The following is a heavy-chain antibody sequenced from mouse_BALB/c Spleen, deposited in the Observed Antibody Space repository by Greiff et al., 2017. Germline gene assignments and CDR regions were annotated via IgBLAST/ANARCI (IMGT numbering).Heavy chain of an antibody. D-gene: IGHD2-14*01. CDR1: GYTFTDYN. CDR2: IYPYNGGT. J-gene: IGHJ4*01. CDR3: ARVRYDGAMDY. V-gene: IGHV1S29*02. Sequence: EVHLVESGPELVKPGASVKISCKASGYTFTDYNMHWVKQSHGKSLEWIGYIYPYNGGTGYNQKFKSKATLTVDNSSSTAYMELRSLTSEDSAVYYCARVRYDGAMDYWGQGTSVTVSS.